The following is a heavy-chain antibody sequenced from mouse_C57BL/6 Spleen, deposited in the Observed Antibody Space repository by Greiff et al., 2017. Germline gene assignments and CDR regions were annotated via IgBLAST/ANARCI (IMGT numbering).Heavy chain of an antibody. D-gene: IGHD2-5*01. J-gene: IGHJ4*01. CDR2: INPSTGGT. CDR3: ARAYYSNYGYAMDY. V-gene: IGHV1-42*01. Sequence: EVKLMESGPELVKPGASVKISCKASGYSFTGYYMHWVKQSPEKSLEWIGEINPSTGGTTYNQKFKATATVTVDKSSSTAYMQLKSLTSEDSAVYYCARAYYSNYGYAMDYWGQGTSVTVSS. CDR1: GYSFTGYY.